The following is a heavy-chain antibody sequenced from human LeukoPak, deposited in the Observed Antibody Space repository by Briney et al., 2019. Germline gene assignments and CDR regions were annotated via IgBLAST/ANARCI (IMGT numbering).Heavy chain of an antibody. CDR3: ARLGSYYGNY. V-gene: IGHV3-21*01. D-gene: IGHD1-26*01. J-gene: IGHJ4*02. CDR1: GFTFSSSW. Sequence: GGSLRLSCAASGFTFSSSWMHWVRQAPGKGLEWVSSISSSSSYIYYADSVKGRFTISRDNAKNSLYLQMNSLRAEDTAVYYCARLGSYYGNYWGQGTLVTVSS. CDR2: ISSSSSYI.